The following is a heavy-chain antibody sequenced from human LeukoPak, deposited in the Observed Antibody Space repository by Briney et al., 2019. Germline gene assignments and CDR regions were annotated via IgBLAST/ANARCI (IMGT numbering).Heavy chain of an antibody. CDR3: AKTTGGSGWYSYFDY. Sequence: PGGSLRLSCAASGFTFSSYGMHWVRQAPGKGLEWVAVISYDGSNKYYADSVKGRFTISRDNSKNTLYLQMNSLRAGDTAVYYCAKTTGGSGWYSYFDYWGQGTLVTVSS. V-gene: IGHV3-30*18. J-gene: IGHJ4*02. CDR2: ISYDGSNK. D-gene: IGHD6-19*01. CDR1: GFTFSSYG.